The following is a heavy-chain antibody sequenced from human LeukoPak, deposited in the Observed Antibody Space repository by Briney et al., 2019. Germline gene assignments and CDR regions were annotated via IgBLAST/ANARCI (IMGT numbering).Heavy chain of an antibody. CDR3: TTRRPDAFDI. V-gene: IGHV3-73*01. CDR1: GFTLSGSA. Sequence: GGSLRLSCAASGFTLSGSAMHWVRQASGKGLEGVGRIRSKANSYATAYAASVKGRFTISRDDSKNTAYLQMNSLKTEDTAVYYCTTRRPDAFDIWGQGTMVTVSS. J-gene: IGHJ3*02. CDR2: IRSKANSYAT.